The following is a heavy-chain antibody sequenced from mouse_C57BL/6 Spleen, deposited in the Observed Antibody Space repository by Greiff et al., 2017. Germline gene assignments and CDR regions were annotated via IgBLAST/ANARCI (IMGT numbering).Heavy chain of an antibody. CDR2: IYPGGGST. Sequence: QVQLQQSGAELVRPGTSVKMSCKASGYTFTNYWIGWAKQRPGHGLEWIGDIYPGGGSTNYNEKFKGKATLTADKSSSTAYMQVSSLTSEDSAIYYCARKLLLRYFDYWGQGTTLTVSS. J-gene: IGHJ2*01. V-gene: IGHV1-63*01. CDR1: GYTFTNYW. CDR3: ARKLLLRYFDY. D-gene: IGHD1-1*01.